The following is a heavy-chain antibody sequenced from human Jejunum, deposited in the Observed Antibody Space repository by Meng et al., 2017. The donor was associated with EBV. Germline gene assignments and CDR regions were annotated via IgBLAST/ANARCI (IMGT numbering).Heavy chain of an antibody. Sequence: EVQLLGSWGGLVQAGGALRLSCVASGFTFSDYAMSWVRQAPRKGLEWVSTISNSGGNTHYADSVKGRFTISRDNSKNTLYLQMNSLRAEDTAVYYCTKDVGVVLFDYWGQGTLVTVSS. J-gene: IGHJ4*02. D-gene: IGHD2-8*01. CDR2: ISNSGGNT. V-gene: IGHV3-23*01. CDR1: GFTFSDYA. CDR3: TKDVGVVLFDY.